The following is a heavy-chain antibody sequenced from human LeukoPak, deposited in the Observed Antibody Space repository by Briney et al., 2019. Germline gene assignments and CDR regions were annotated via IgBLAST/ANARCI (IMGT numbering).Heavy chain of an antibody. J-gene: IGHJ4*02. CDR1: ALILSDHY. CDR3: VREHNSFDY. D-gene: IGHD1-14*01. Sequence: GESLRLSRAAAALILSDHYMDCVRQAARKGMEWVGRTRGKTHSYSTEYAASVKGRFTISRDDSKNSLYLQMNSLKTEDTAGYYCVREHNSFDYWGQGTLVTVSS. V-gene: IGHV3-72*01. CDR2: TRGKTHSYST.